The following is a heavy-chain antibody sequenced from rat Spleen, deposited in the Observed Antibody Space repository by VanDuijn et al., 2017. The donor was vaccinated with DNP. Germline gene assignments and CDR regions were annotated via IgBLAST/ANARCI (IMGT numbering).Heavy chain of an antibody. CDR1: GFSLTTNG. D-gene: IGHD1-10*01. CDR3: TREREPKNNPYYFDF. CDR2: ISSGGNT. Sequence: QVQVKESGPGLVQSSQTLSLTCTVSGFSLTTNGVSWVRQPPGKGLEWIAAISSGGNTYYNSARISRLTISSDTSKSQVFLGMNSLQTEDTGMYFCTREREPKNNPYYFDFWGQGVMVTVSS. V-gene: IGHV2S12*01. J-gene: IGHJ2*01.